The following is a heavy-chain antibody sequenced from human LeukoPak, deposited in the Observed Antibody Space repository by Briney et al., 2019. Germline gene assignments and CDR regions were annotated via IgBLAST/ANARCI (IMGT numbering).Heavy chain of an antibody. Sequence: PSETLSLTCAVYGGSFSGYYWSWIRQPPGKGLEWIGEINHRGSTNYNPSLKSRVTISVDTSKNQFSLKLSSVTAADTAVYYCASQVVTLGPDAFDIWGQGTMVTVSS. CDR1: GGSFSGYY. J-gene: IGHJ3*02. V-gene: IGHV4-34*01. CDR2: INHRGST. CDR3: ASQVVTLGPDAFDI. D-gene: IGHD4-23*01.